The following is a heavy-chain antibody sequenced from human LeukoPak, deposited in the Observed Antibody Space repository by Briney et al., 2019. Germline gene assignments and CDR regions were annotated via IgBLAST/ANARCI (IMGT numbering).Heavy chain of an antibody. J-gene: IGHJ4*02. Sequence: SETLSLTCTVSGGSVSNGNYYWSWLRQPPGKALEWIGYIYYSGNTNYNPSLEGRVTISVDTSKNHFSVRLSSVTAADTAVYYCARSQNYYGSGDYWSQGTLVTVSS. D-gene: IGHD3-10*01. V-gene: IGHV4-61*03. CDR1: GGSVSNGNYY. CDR2: IYYSGNT. CDR3: ARSQNYYGSGDY.